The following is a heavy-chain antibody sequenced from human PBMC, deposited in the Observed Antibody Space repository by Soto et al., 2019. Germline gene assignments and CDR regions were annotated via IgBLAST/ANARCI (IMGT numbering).Heavy chain of an antibody. CDR2: ITTYNGNT. D-gene: IGHD2-15*01. Sequence: QVQLVQSGAEVKKPGASVKVSCKASGYSFTSYGISWVRQAPGQGLDWMGWITTYNGNTKYAQDLQGRVTMTTDTSTGTAYMELRSLRSDDTAVYYCARFSGGVYNTYYFYYGMDVWGQGTTVTVSS. CDR3: ARFSGGVYNTYYFYYGMDV. V-gene: IGHV1-18*04. J-gene: IGHJ6*02. CDR1: GYSFTSYG.